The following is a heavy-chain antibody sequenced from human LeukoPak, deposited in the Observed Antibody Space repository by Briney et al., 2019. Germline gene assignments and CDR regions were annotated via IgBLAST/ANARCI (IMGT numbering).Heavy chain of an antibody. CDR2: KYYSGRT. V-gene: IGHV4-39*07. Sequence: SETLSLTCTVSGGSISSSSYYWGWIRQPPGKGLEWIGSKYYSGRTYYNPSLRSRVTMSVDTSKNQFSLKLSSVTAADTAMYYCARESSTAWFEDYFDSWGQGTLVTVSP. D-gene: IGHD6-19*01. J-gene: IGHJ4*02. CDR1: GGSISSSSYY. CDR3: ARESSTAWFEDYFDS.